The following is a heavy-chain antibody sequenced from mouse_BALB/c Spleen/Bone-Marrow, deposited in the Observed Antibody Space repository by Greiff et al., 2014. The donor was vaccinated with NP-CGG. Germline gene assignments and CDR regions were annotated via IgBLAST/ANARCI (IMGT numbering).Heavy chain of an antibody. Sequence: VQLKESGGGLVKPGGSLKLSCAASGFAFSSYDMSWVRQTPEKRLEWVAYISSGGGSTYYPDTVKGRFTISRDNAKNTLYLQMSSLKSEDTAMYYCARDDGYGGFAYWGQGTLVTVSA. CDR2: ISSGGGST. CDR3: ARDDGYGGFAY. V-gene: IGHV5-12-1*01. D-gene: IGHD2-3*01. CDR1: GFAFSSYD. J-gene: IGHJ3*01.